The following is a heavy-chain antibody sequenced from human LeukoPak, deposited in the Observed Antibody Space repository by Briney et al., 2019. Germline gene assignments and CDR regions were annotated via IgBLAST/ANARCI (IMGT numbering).Heavy chain of an antibody. V-gene: IGHV4-61*02. CDR3: ARESPQPYYFDY. CDR2: IYTSGST. J-gene: IGHJ4*02. Sequence: PSETLSLTCTVSGGSISSGSYYWSWIRQPAGKGLEWIGRIYTSGSTNYNPSLKSRVTISVDTPKNQFSLKLSSVTAADTAVYYCARESPQPYYFDYWGQGTLVTVSS. CDR1: GGSISSGSYY.